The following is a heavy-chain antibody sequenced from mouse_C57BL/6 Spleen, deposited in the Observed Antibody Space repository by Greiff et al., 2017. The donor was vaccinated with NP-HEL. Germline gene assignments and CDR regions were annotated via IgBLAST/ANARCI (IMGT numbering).Heavy chain of an antibody. Sequence: EVKLQESGPGLVKPSQSLSLTCSVTGYSITSGYYWNWIRQFPGNKQEWMGYISYDGSNNYNPSLNNRLSITRDTCKNQFCLKLNAVTTEDTATCYCASELSYYAMAYWGQGTAVTVSS. J-gene: IGHJ4*01. CDR2: ISYDGSN. V-gene: IGHV3-6*01. CDR3: ASELSYYAMAY. CDR1: GYSITSGYY.